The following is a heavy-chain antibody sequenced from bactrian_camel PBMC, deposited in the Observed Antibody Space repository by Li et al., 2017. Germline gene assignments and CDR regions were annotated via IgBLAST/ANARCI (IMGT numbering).Heavy chain of an antibody. V-gene: IGHV3S31*01. CDR1: RYLRR. J-gene: IGHJ4*01. CDR3: AAGRTSTLVPVRFTY. D-gene: IGHD4*01. CDR2: TYPDDGAT. Sequence: VQLVESGGGSVQTGGSLRLSCSTSRYLRRMGWFRRADGKEREGVAATYPDDGATYYYDSVKGRFTISQDKCKNTVYLQMNSLKPEDTAKYYCAAGRTSTLVPVRFTYWGQGTQVTVS.